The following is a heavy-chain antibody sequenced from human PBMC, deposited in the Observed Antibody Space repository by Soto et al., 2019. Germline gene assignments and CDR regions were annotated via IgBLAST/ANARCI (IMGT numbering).Heavy chain of an antibody. Sequence: QVQLVESGGGVVQPGRSLRLSCAASGFTFTNYAMDWVRQAPGKGLEWVAVISYDGRNKYYADSVKGRFTISRDKSKNTLYLQMNSLRAEDTAVYYGARVRQEWELLRMDFDYWGQGTLVTVSS. CDR2: ISYDGRNK. D-gene: IGHD1-26*01. V-gene: IGHV3-30*04. J-gene: IGHJ4*02. CDR3: ARVRQEWELLRMDFDY. CDR1: GFTFTNYA.